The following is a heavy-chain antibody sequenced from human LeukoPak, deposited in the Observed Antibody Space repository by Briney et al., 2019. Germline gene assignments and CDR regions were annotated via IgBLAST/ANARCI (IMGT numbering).Heavy chain of an antibody. CDR3: ARLVLVPAADGEFDY. V-gene: IGHV1-2*06. J-gene: IGHJ4*02. CDR2: INPNSGGS. Sequence: ASVKVSCKASGYTLTGYYMHWVRQAPGQGLEWMGRINPNSGGSNYAQKLQGRVTMTRDTSISTAYMELSRLRSDDTAVYYCARLVLVPAADGEFDYWGQGTLVTVSS. CDR1: GYTLTGYY. D-gene: IGHD2-2*01.